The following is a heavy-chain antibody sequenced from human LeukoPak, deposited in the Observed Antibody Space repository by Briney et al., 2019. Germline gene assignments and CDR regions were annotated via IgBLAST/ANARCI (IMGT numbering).Heavy chain of an antibody. CDR1: GGSISSSSYY. J-gene: IGHJ4*02. V-gene: IGHV4-39*07. CDR2: IYYSGST. Sequence: SETLSLTCTVSGGSISSSSYYWGWVRQPPGKGLEWIGSIYYSGSTYYNPSLKSRVTISVDTSKNQFSLKLSSVTAADTAVYYCARDRGDGYDYFWDYWGQGTLVTVSS. D-gene: IGHD5-12*01. CDR3: ARDRGDGYDYFWDY.